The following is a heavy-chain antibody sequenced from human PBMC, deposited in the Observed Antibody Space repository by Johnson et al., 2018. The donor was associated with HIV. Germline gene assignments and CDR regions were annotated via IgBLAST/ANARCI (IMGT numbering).Heavy chain of an antibody. CDR1: GFTVSSNY. Sequence: VQLVESGGGVVQPGGSLRLSCAASGFTVSSNYMSWVRQAPGKGLEWVSGISWNSGSIGYVDSVKGRFSISRDNAKNSLYLQMNSLRAEDTALYHCARVTIFGVVIDHEAFDIWGQGAMVTVSS. V-gene: IGHV3-20*01. D-gene: IGHD3-3*01. CDR2: ISWNSGSI. CDR3: ARVTIFGVVIDHEAFDI. J-gene: IGHJ3*02.